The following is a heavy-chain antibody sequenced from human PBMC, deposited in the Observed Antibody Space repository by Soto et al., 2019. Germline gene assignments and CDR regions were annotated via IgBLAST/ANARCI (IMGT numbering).Heavy chain of an antibody. J-gene: IGHJ4*02. Sequence: ASVKVSCKASGYTFTSYGISWVRQAPGQGLEWMGWISAYNGNTNYAQKLQGRVTMTTDTSTSTAYMELRSLRSDDTAVYYCAREWHDFWSGYYGEYYFDYSGQGTLVTVSS. CDR3: AREWHDFWSGYYGEYYFDY. V-gene: IGHV1-18*01. CDR2: ISAYNGNT. CDR1: GYTFTSYG. D-gene: IGHD3-3*01.